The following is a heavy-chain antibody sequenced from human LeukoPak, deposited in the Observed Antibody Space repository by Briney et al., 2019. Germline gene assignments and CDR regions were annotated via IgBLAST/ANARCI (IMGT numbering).Heavy chain of an antibody. V-gene: IGHV5-51*01. Sequence: GESLKISCKGSGYSFTNYWIGWLRQMPGKGLEWMGIIYPGDSDTRYSPSFQGQVTISADKSISTAYPQWSSLKASDTAMYYCARHRPYSSGWRHFDYWGQGTLVTVSS. CDR1: GYSFTNYW. CDR3: ARHRPYSSGWRHFDY. J-gene: IGHJ4*02. D-gene: IGHD6-19*01. CDR2: IYPGDSDT.